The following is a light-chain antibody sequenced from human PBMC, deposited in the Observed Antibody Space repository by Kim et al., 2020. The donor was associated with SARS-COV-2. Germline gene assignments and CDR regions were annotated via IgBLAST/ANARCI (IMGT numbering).Light chain of an antibody. CDR2: GKN. V-gene: IGLV3-19*01. Sequence: ALGKTVRITCQGDSLRSYYARWYQQKPGQAPVLVIYGKNNRPSGIPDRFSGSSSGNTASLTITGAQAEDEADYYCNSRDSSGKHLVFGGGTQLTVL. J-gene: IGLJ2*01. CDR1: SLRSYY. CDR3: NSRDSSGKHLV.